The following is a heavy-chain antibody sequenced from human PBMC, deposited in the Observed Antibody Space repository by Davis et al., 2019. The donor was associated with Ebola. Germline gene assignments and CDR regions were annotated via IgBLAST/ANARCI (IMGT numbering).Heavy chain of an antibody. J-gene: IGHJ4*02. D-gene: IGHD1-7*01. CDR1: GFTFSSYS. CDR3: TREGELWITFPDY. Sequence: GGSLRLSCAASGFTFSSYSMNWVRQAPGKGLEWVSYISSSSSTIYYADSVKGRFTISRDNAKNSLYLQMNSLRVEDTAVYYCTREGELWITFPDYWGQGTLVTVSS. V-gene: IGHV3-48*04. CDR2: ISSSSSTI.